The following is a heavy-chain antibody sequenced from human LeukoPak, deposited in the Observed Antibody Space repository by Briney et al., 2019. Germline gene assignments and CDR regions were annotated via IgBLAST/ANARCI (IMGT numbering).Heavy chain of an antibody. J-gene: IGHJ6*03. CDR3: ANPFSTPRSNYYIDV. Sequence: PGGSLRLSCAASGFTFSSYAMSWVRQAPGKGLEWVSAISGSGGSTYYADSVKGRFTISRDNSKNTLYLQMNSLGAEDTAVYYCANPFSTPRSNYYIDVWGKGTTVTVSS. CDR2: ISGSGGST. V-gene: IGHV3-23*01. D-gene: IGHD3-3*02. CDR1: GFTFSSYA.